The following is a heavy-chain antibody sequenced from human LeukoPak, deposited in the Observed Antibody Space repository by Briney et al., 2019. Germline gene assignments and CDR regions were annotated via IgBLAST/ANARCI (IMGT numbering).Heavy chain of an antibody. D-gene: IGHD4-17*01. Sequence: GGSLRLSCAASGFALSSYAMSWVRQAPGKGLEWVSSISSSSSYIYYADSVKGRFTISRDNSKNTLYLQMNSLRAEDTAVYYCAKCGGDYGDDFFDYWGQGTLVTVSS. CDR1: GFALSSYA. CDR3: AKCGGDYGDDFFDY. CDR2: ISSSSSYI. J-gene: IGHJ4*02. V-gene: IGHV3-23*01.